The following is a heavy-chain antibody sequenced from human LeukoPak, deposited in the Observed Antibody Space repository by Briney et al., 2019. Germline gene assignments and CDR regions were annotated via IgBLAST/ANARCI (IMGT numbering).Heavy chain of an antibody. D-gene: IGHD2-8*02. CDR2: IYYSGST. Sequence: SETLSLSCTVSGGSISSYYWSWIRQPPGKGLEWIGYIYYSGSTNYNPSLKSRVTISVDTSKNQFSLNLNSVTAADTAVYYCARAVAYGIDTGYFDYWGQGTLVTVSS. J-gene: IGHJ4*02. V-gene: IGHV4-59*01. CDR1: GGSISSYY. CDR3: ARAVAYGIDTGYFDY.